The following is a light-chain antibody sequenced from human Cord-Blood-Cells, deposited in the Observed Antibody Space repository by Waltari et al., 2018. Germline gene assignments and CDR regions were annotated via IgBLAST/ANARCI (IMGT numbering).Light chain of an antibody. CDR1: QSISSSY. CDR2: GAS. CDR3: QQYGSSPPYT. J-gene: IGKJ2*01. Sequence: EIVLTQSPGTLSLSPGERATLSCRASQSISSSYLAWYQQKPGQAHRLLIYGASSRATGIPDRVSGSGSGTDFTLTISRLEPEDFAVYYCQQYGSSPPYTFGQGTKLEIK. V-gene: IGKV3-20*01.